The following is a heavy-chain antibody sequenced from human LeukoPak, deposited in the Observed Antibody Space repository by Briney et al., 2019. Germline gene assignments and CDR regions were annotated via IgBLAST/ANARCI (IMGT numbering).Heavy chain of an antibody. J-gene: IGHJ4*02. CDR3: TTDRWDYDYVWGSYRHYYFDY. V-gene: IGHV3-15*01. D-gene: IGHD3-16*02. CDR1: GFTFSSAW. Sequence: GGSLRLSCAASGFTFSSAWMSWVRQAPGKGLEWVGRIKSKTDGGTTDYAAPVKGRFTISRDDSKNTLYLQMNSLKTEDTAVYYCTTDRWDYDYVWGSYRHYYFDYWGQGTLVTVSS. CDR2: IKSKTDGGTT.